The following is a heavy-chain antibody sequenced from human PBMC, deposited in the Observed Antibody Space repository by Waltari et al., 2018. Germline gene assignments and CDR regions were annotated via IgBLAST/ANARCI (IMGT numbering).Heavy chain of an antibody. CDR2: IYHSGST. V-gene: IGHV4-4*02. Sequence: QVQLQESGPGLVKPSGTLSLTCAVSGGSISSSNWWSWVRQPPGKGLEWMGEIYHSGSTNNNPSLKSRVTISVDKSKNQFSLKLSSVTAADTAVYYCAKEVSSSWYYFDYWGQGTLVTVSS. CDR1: GGSISSSNW. D-gene: IGHD6-13*01. CDR3: AKEVSSSWYYFDY. J-gene: IGHJ4*02.